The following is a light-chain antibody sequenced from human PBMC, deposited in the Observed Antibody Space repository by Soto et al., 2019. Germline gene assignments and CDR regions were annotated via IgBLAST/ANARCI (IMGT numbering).Light chain of an antibody. J-gene: IGKJ4*01. Sequence: EIVLTQSPGTLSLSPGERATLSCRASQSVPSNSLAWYQQKPGQAPWLLISGASSRATGIPERFSGSGSGTDFTLTISRLETEDFAVYYCEHYGSSPLTFGGGTKVEIK. CDR2: GAS. V-gene: IGKV3-20*01. CDR1: QSVPSNS. CDR3: EHYGSSPLT.